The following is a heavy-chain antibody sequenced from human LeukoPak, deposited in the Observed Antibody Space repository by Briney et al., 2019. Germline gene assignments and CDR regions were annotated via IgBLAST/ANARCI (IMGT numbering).Heavy chain of an antibody. D-gene: IGHD6-13*01. CDR3: ARGSSSSWYDWYFDL. V-gene: IGHV4-59*01. CDR2: IYYSGST. Sequence: PSETLSLTCTVSGGSISSYYWSWIRQPPGKGLEWIGYIYYSGSTNYNPSLKSRVTISVDTSKNQFSLKLSSVTAADTAVYYCARGSSSSWYDWYFDLWGRGTLVTVSS. CDR1: GGSISSYY. J-gene: IGHJ2*01.